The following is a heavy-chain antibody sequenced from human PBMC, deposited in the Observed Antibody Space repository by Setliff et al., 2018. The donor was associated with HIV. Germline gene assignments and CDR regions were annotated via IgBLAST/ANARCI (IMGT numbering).Heavy chain of an antibody. CDR3: ARGRLRTVTSLIKKRASYTWLDP. J-gene: IGHJ5*02. D-gene: IGHD3-16*01. CDR2: ISQTRST. CDR1: GGSFSGDY. V-gene: IGHV4-34*01. Sequence: SETLSLTCAVYGGSFSGDYWVWIRQSPGKGLEWIGDISQTRSTNYDPSLKSRVTISLDTSKNQLSLKLTSVSAADTAVYYCARGRLRTVTSLIKKRASYTWLDPWGQGTLVTV.